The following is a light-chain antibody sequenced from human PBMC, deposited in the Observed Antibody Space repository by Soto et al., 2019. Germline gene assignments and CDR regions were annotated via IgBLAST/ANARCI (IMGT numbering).Light chain of an antibody. CDR2: GVY. V-gene: IGKV3-15*01. CDR1: QSVSVN. CDR3: QPYNDWPFT. Sequence: EILMTQSPATLSVSPGERFTRSGRAGQSVSVNLAWYQQKPGQARRLLIYGVYTRATGITARFSGSESGTEFTLTISSLQSEDFAVYYCQPYNDWPFTVGPGTKVDIK. J-gene: IGKJ3*01.